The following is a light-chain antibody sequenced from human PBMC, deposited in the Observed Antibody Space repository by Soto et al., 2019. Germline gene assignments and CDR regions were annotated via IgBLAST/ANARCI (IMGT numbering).Light chain of an antibody. Sequence: QSELTKPASGSGSPGQSITISCTGTSSDVGGYNYVSWYQEHPGKAPKLMIYDVSNRPSGVSNRFSGSKSGNTASLTISGLQAEDEADYYCSSYTTDSTYVFGTGTKVPS. J-gene: IGLJ1*01. CDR3: SSYTTDSTYV. CDR2: DVS. V-gene: IGLV2-14*01. CDR1: SSDVGGYNY.